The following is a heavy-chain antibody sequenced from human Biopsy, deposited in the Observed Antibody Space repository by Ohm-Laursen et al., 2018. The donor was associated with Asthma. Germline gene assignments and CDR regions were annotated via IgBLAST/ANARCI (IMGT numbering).Heavy chain of an antibody. D-gene: IGHD6-19*01. CDR3: AIVGYSSGWDFFDY. Sequence: GASVKVSCKASGYTFTNYALNWVRQAPGQGLEWMGRINPNSGGTNYAQKFQGRVTMTRDTSISTAYMELSRLRSDDTAVYYCAIVGYSSGWDFFDYWGQGTLVTVSS. CDR2: INPNSGGT. CDR1: GYTFTNYA. J-gene: IGHJ4*02. V-gene: IGHV1-2*06.